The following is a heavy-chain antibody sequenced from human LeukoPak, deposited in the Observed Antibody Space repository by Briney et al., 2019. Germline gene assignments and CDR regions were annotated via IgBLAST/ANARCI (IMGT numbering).Heavy chain of an antibody. J-gene: IGHJ3*02. CDR1: GFTCSRYW. Sequence: GGSLRRSCAASGFTCSRYWMSWVRQAPGKGPEMVANINQDGSVYFYGHSVKGPLTISRDNAKNSLYLQMNSPRADDTALYYCARDREGSRDAFDIWGQGTMVTVSS. D-gene: IGHD1-26*01. CDR3: ARDREGSRDAFDI. V-gene: IGHV3-7*01. CDR2: INQDGSVY.